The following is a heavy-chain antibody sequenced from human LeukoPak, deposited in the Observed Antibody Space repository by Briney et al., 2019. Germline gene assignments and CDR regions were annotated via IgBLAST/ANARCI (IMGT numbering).Heavy chain of an antibody. CDR1: GFTFSSYA. J-gene: IGHJ4*02. CDR2: ISGSGGST. D-gene: IGHD2-15*01. V-gene: IGHV3-23*01. CDR3: AKLIGYCSGGSCHPGILDY. Sequence: GGSLRLSCAASGFTFSSYAMSWVRQAPGKGLEWVSAISGSGGSTYYADSVKGRFTISRDNSKNTLYLQMNSLRAEDTAVYYCAKLIGYCSGGSCHPGILDYWGQGTLVTVSS.